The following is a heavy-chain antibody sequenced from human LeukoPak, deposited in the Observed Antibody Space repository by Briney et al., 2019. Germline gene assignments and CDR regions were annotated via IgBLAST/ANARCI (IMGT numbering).Heavy chain of an antibody. V-gene: IGHV3-74*01. CDR3: AVSSGWYN. D-gene: IGHD6-19*01. J-gene: IGHJ4*02. CDR1: GFTFSNYW. CDR2: IKSDGGST. Sequence: GGSLRLSCAASGFTFSNYWMHWVRQAPGKGLVWLSRIKSDGGSTNYADSVRGRFTIYRDNAKNMLYLQMNSLRADDTAVYYCAVSSGWYNWGQGTLVTVSS.